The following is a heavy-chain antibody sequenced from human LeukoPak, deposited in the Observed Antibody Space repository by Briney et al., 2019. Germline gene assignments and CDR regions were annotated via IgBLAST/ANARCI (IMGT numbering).Heavy chain of an antibody. J-gene: IGHJ3*02. CDR2: INPNSGGT. Sequence: ASVKHSCKASGYTFTGYYMHWVRQAPGHGLEWMGWINPNSGGTNYAQKFQGRVTMTRDTSISTAYMELSRLRSDDTAVYYCARAEMATIDAFDIWGQGTMVTVSS. CDR3: ARAEMATIDAFDI. D-gene: IGHD5-24*01. CDR1: GYTFTGYY. V-gene: IGHV1-2*02.